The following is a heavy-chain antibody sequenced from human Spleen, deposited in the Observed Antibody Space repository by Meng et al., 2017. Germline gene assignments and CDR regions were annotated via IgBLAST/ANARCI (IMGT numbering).Heavy chain of an antibody. V-gene: IGHV3-74*01. J-gene: IGHJ4*02. D-gene: IGHD1-1*01. Sequence: EVQLVESGGGLVQPGESLRLSCAASGFTFSSYWMHWVRQAPGKGLMWVSRVNTDESNRDYADSVRGRFTISRDNAKSTLYLQMNSLRVEDTAVYYCAGMGERLLWGQGTLVTVSS. CDR3: AGMGERLL. CDR1: GFTFSSYW. CDR2: VNTDESNR.